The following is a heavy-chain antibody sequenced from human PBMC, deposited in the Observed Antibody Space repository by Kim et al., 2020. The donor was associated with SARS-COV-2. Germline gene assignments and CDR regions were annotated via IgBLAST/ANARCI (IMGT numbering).Heavy chain of an antibody. V-gene: IGHV3-33*01. Sequence: GGSLRLSCAASGFTFSSYGMHWVRQAPGKGLEWVAGIWYDGSKKYYADSVKGRFTISRDNSKNTLYLQMNSLRAEDTAVYYCARDYYDSSGYYYVLISPIGSWGQGTLVTVSS. D-gene: IGHD3-22*01. CDR3: ARDYYDSSGYYYVLISPIGS. J-gene: IGHJ5*02. CDR1: GFTFSSYG. CDR2: IWYDGSKK.